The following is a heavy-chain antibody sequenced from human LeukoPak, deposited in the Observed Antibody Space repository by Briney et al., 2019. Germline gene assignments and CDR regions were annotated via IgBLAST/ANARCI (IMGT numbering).Heavy chain of an antibody. Sequence: ASVKVSCKASGYTFTSYDINWVRQATGQGLEWMGWMNPNSCNTGYAQKFQGRVTITRNTSIGTAYMELSSLRSEDTAVYYCARGLRLPTRARYYYYYMDVWGKGTTVTVSS. V-gene: IGHV1-8*03. CDR2: MNPNSCNT. CDR1: GYTFTSYD. J-gene: IGHJ6*03. CDR3: ARGLRLPTRARYYYYYMDV.